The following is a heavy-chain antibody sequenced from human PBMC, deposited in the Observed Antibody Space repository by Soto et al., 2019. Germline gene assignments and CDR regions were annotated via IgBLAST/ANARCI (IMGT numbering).Heavy chain of an antibody. J-gene: IGHJ5*02. D-gene: IGHD3-9*01. CDR2: IYWDDDK. Sequence: QITLKESGPTLVKPTQTLTLTCTFSGFSLSTSGVGVGWIRQPPGKALEWLALIYWDDDKRYSPSLKSRLTITKDTSKSQVVLTMTNMDPVDTATYYCAHLRITIFLEYNWFDPWGQGTLVTVSS. CDR3: AHLRITIFLEYNWFDP. CDR1: GFSLSTSGVG. V-gene: IGHV2-5*02.